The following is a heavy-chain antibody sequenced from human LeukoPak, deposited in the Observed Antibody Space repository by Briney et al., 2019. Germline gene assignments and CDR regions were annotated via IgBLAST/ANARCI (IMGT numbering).Heavy chain of an antibody. CDR3: ARGAVAGYYYYGMDV. CDR2: IIPIFGTA. V-gene: IGHV1-69*13. Sequence: GASVKVSCKASGGTFSSYAISWVRQAPGQGLEWMGGIIPIFGTANYAQKFQGRVTITADESTSTAYMELSSLRSEDTAVYYCARGAVAGYYYYGMDVWGQGTTVTVSS. CDR1: GGTFSSYA. J-gene: IGHJ6*02. D-gene: IGHD6-19*01.